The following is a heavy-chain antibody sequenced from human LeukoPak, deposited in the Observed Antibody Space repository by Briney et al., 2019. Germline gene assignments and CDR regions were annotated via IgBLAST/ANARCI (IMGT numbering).Heavy chain of an antibody. CDR1: GGSFSGYY. J-gene: IGHJ4*02. CDR2: INHSGST. Sequence: SETLSLTCAVYGGSFSGYYWSWIRQPPEKGLEWIGEINHSGSTNYNPSLKSRVTISVDTSKNQFSLKLSSVTAADTAVYYCASVNSTPYPWGQGTLVTVSS. CDR3: ASVNSTPYP. D-gene: IGHD2-15*01. V-gene: IGHV4-34*01.